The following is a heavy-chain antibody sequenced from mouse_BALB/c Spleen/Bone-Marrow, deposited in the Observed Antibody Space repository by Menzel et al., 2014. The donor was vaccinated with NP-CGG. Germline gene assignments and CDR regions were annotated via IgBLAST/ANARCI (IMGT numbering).Heavy chain of an antibody. Sequence: QVQLQQPGAELVKPGASVMMSCKASGYTFTSYNIHWVRQTPGLDLEWIGAVYPGNGDTSYNQRFKGKATLTADKSSNTAYMRFSSLTSEDSAVYFCARSGYGNDAWFPYWGQGTLVTVSA. V-gene: IGHV1-12*01. CDR2: VYPGNGDT. D-gene: IGHD2-10*02. CDR3: ARSGYGNDAWFPY. J-gene: IGHJ3*01. CDR1: GYTFTSYN.